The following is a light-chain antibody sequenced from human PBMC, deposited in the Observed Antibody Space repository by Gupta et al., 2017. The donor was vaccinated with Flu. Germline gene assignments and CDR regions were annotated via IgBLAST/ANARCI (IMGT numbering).Light chain of an antibody. V-gene: IGKV3-15*01. J-gene: IGKJ1*01. CDR2: DAS. CDR3: QQYNNWPPWT. Sequence: VTLSVAPGERATLYCSASQSVGTDLAWYQQKPGQAPRLVIYDASTRATGLPARFSGSGSGTECSLTISSLQSEDFAVYYCQQYNNWPPWTFGQGTKVEIK. CDR1: QSVGTD.